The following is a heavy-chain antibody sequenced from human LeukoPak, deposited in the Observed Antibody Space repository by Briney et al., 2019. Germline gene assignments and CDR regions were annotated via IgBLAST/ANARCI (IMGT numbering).Heavy chain of an antibody. CDR1: GFNFKTSA. D-gene: IGHD2-15*01. CDR2: TSYDGTNK. Sequence: PGGSLRLSCSVSGFNFKTSAVHWVRQTPGKGLEWVAVTSYDGTNKYCADSVKGRFTISRDNSKSTLYLQMNSLRVEDTAVYYCAREPCSGGSCYPDYWGQGTVVTVSS. V-gene: IGHV3-30*04. J-gene: IGHJ4*02. CDR3: AREPCSGGSCYPDY.